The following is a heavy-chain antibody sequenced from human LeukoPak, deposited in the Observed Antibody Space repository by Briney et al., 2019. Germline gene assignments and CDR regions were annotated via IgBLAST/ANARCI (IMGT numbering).Heavy chain of an antibody. CDR1: GFAFSRSW. Sequence: GGSLRLSCATSGFAFSRSWMDWVRQAPGKGLEWVANIKEDGSETHYVGSAKGRFTISRDNAKNSLFLQLDNLRVEDTAVYYCSRSLNSWGQGTLVTVSP. CDR2: IKEDGSET. V-gene: IGHV3-7*01. CDR3: SRSLNS. J-gene: IGHJ4*02.